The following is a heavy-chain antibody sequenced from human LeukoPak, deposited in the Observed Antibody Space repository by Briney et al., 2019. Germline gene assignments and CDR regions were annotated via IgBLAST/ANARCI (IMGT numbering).Heavy chain of an antibody. D-gene: IGHD3-10*01. V-gene: IGHV4-59*08. J-gene: IGHJ4*02. Sequence: PSEPLSLTCSVSGGSITGFYWSWIRQPPGQGLEWIGYIHSNGGTNYNPSLKRRLTMSVDTSKNQFSLNLNSVTAADTAVYYCARHVSGIFGSRGDFDSWGQGTLVTVSS. CDR2: IHSNGGT. CDR1: GGSITGFY. CDR3: ARHVSGIFGSRGDFDS.